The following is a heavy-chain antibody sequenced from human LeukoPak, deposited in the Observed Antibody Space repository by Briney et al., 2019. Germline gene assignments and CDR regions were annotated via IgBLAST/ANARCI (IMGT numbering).Heavy chain of an antibody. CDR3: AREQEWLVKGDY. Sequence: GGSLRLSCAASGFTFSTYSMNWVRQAPGKGLEWVSSISSSSSYIYYADSVKGRFTISGDNAKNSLYLQMNSLRAEDTAVYFCAREQEWLVKGDYWGQGTLVTVSS. CDR1: GFTFSTYS. J-gene: IGHJ4*02. V-gene: IGHV3-21*01. CDR2: ISSSSSYI. D-gene: IGHD6-19*01.